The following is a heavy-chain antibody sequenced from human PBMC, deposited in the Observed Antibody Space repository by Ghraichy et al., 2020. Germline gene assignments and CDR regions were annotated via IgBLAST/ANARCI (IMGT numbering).Heavy chain of an antibody. CDR2: IGTAGDT. J-gene: IGHJ4*02. CDR1: GFTFSSYD. Sequence: ETLSLTCAASGFTFSSYDMHWVRQATGKGLEWVSAIGTAGDTYYPGSVKGRFTISRENAKNSLYLQMNSLRAGDTAVYYCARYDYVWGSYDYWGQGTLVTVSS. CDR3: ARYDYVWGSYDY. V-gene: IGHV3-13*01. D-gene: IGHD3-16*01.